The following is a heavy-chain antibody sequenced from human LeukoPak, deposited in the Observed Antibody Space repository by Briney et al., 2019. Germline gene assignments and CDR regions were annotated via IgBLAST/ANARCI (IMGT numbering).Heavy chain of an antibody. CDR2: IDSSSSTI. CDR1: GFTFSSYS. Sequence: GGSLRLSCAASGFTFSSYSMNWVRQAPGKGLEWVSYIDSSSSTIYYADSVKGRFTISRDNAKNSLYLQMNSLRAEDTAVYYCARSFGSGSDYYDYWGQGTLVTVSS. V-gene: IGHV3-48*04. J-gene: IGHJ4*02. D-gene: IGHD3-10*01. CDR3: ARSFGSGSDYYDY.